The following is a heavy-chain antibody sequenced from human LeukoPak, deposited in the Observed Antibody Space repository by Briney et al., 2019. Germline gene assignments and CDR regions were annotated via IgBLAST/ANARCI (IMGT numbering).Heavy chain of an antibody. CDR3: ARENFQY. CDR2: IKPDGSDE. Sequence: AGGSLRLSCAASGFTFSSYWMNWVRQAPGKGLEWVANIKPDGSDEYYVDSAKGRFTISRDNAENSLYLQMNSLRAEDTAVYYCARENFQYWAQGTLVTVSS. J-gene: IGHJ4*02. CDR1: GFTFSSYW. V-gene: IGHV3-7*04.